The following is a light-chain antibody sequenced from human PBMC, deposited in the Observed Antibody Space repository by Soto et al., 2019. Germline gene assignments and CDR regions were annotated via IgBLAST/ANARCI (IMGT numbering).Light chain of an antibody. CDR3: QQYSSSPIT. Sequence: EIVLTQSPGTLSLSPGERATLSCRASEIVTSNYLAWYQQKPGQAPRLLIYGASSRATGIPDRFSGGGSGTDFSLTISRLDPEDFAVYYCQQYSSSPITFGQGTRLEIK. CDR2: GAS. CDR1: EIVTSNY. V-gene: IGKV3-20*01. J-gene: IGKJ5*01.